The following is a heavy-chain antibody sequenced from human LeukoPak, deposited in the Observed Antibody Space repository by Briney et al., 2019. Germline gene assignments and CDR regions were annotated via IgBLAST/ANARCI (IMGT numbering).Heavy chain of an antibody. Sequence: GGSLRLSCAASGFTFSSYSMNWVRQAPGKGLEWVSSISSSSSYIYYADSVKGRFTISRDNAKNSLYLQMNSLRAEDTAVYYCAKGSNYDFWSGYLDDAFDIWGQGTMVTVSS. V-gene: IGHV3-21*04. CDR1: GFTFSSYS. CDR2: ISSSSSYI. CDR3: AKGSNYDFWSGYLDDAFDI. D-gene: IGHD3-3*01. J-gene: IGHJ3*02.